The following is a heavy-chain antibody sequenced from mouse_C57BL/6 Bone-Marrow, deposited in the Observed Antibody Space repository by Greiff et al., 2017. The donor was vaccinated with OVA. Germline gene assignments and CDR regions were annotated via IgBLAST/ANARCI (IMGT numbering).Heavy chain of an antibody. CDR1: GYTFTNYW. V-gene: IGHV1-69*01. J-gene: IGHJ4*01. Sequence: VQLQQPGAELVMPGASVKLSCKASGYTFTNYWMHWVKQRPGQGLEWIGEIDPSDSYTNYNQKFKGKSTLTVDKSSSTAYMQLSSLTSEDSAVYYCARDDSNYDYYAMDYWGQGTSVTVSS. CDR2: IDPSDSYT. CDR3: ARDDSNYDYYAMDY. D-gene: IGHD2-5*01.